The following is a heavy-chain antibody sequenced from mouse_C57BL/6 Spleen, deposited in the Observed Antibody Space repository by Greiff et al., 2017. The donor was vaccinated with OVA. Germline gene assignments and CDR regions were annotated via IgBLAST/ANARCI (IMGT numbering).Heavy chain of an antibody. CDR1: GFTFSNYW. Sequence: EVHLVESGGGLVQPGGSMKLSCVASGFTFSNYWMNWVRQSPEKGLEWVAQIRLKSDNYATHYAESVKGRFTISRDDSKSSVYLQMNNLRAEDTGIYYCTKGASFAYWGQGTLVTVSA. V-gene: IGHV6-3*01. CDR2: IRLKSDNYAT. CDR3: TKGASFAY. J-gene: IGHJ3*01.